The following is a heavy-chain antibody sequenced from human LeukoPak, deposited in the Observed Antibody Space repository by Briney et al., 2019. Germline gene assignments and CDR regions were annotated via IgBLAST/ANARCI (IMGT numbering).Heavy chain of an antibody. Sequence: SVKVSCKASGGTFSSYAISWVRQAPGQGLEWMGRIIPILGIANYAQKFQGRVTITADKSTSTAYMELSSLRSEDTAVYYCARADSSGYPFSLDYWGQGTLVTVSS. V-gene: IGHV1-69*04. D-gene: IGHD3-22*01. CDR1: GGTFSSYA. J-gene: IGHJ4*02. CDR2: IIPILGIA. CDR3: ARADSSGYPFSLDY.